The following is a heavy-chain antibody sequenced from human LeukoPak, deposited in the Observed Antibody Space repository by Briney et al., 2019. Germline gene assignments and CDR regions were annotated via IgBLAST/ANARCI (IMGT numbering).Heavy chain of an antibody. D-gene: IGHD5-18*01. Sequence: PSQTLSLTCTVSGGSISSGSYYWSWIRQPAGKGLEWIGRIYTSGSTNYNPSLKSRVTISVDTSKKQFSLTLNSVTAADTGVYYCARGYNWYFDLWGRGTLVTVSS. V-gene: IGHV4-61*02. CDR2: IYTSGST. CDR3: ARGYNWYFDL. J-gene: IGHJ2*01. CDR1: GGSISSGSYY.